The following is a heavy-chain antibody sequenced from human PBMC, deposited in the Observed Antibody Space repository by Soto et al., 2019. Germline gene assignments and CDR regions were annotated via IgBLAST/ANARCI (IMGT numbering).Heavy chain of an antibody. CDR1: GYTFTSYG. J-gene: IGHJ6*02. CDR3: ARGRWLQQGDYYYGMDV. CDR2: ISAYNGNT. D-gene: IGHD5-12*01. V-gene: IGHV1-18*01. Sequence: ASVKVSCKASGYTFTSYGISWVRQAPGQGLEWMGWISAYNGNTNYAQKFQGRVTITAGESTSTAYMELSSLRSEDTAVYYCARGRWLQQGDYYYGMDVWGQGTTVTVSS.